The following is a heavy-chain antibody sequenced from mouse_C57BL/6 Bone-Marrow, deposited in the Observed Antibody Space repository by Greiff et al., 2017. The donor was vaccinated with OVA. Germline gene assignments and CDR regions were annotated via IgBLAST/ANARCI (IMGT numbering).Heavy chain of an antibody. J-gene: IGHJ1*03. CDR1: GFTFSDYG. CDR2: ISSGSSTI. V-gene: IGHV5-17*01. CDR3: ARSKYFDV. Sequence: EVHLVESGGGLVKPGGSLKLSCAASGFTFSDYGMYWVRQAPEKGLEWVAYISSGSSTIYYADTVKGRFTISRDNAKNTLFLQMTSLRSEDTAMYYCARSKYFDVWGTGTTVTVSS.